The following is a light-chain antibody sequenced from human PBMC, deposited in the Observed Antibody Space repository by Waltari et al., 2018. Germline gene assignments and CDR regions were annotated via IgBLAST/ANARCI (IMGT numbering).Light chain of an antibody. CDR2: WAS. Sequence: DIVMTQSPDSLTVSLGERATINCRSSQSVSYYSNNKNYLAWYRQKPGQPPKLLISWASTRESRVPDRFSGSGSGTDFTLTISSLQAEDVAVYYCQQYYSTPPTFGQGTKVEIK. CDR3: QQYYSTPPT. J-gene: IGKJ1*01. V-gene: IGKV4-1*01. CDR1: QSVSYYSNNKNY.